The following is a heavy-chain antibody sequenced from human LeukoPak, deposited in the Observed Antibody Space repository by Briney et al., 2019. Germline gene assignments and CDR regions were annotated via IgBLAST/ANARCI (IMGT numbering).Heavy chain of an antibody. J-gene: IGHJ4*02. CDR1: GFTFSSYA. Sequence: GGSLRLSCAASGFTFSSYAMHWVRQVPGKGLEWVSFISWDGGSTYYADSVKGRFTISRDNSKNSLYLQMNSLRAEDTALYYCAKGPVRGSYRYGYFDYWGQGTLVTVSS. D-gene: IGHD3-16*02. CDR3: AKGPVRGSYRYGYFDY. V-gene: IGHV3-43D*03. CDR2: ISWDGGST.